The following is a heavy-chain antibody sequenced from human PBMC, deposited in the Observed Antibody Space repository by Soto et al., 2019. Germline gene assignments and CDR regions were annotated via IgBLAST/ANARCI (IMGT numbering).Heavy chain of an antibody. J-gene: IGHJ3*02. Sequence: GGSLRLSCVASGFSFSTYGMHWVRQAPGKGLEWVATMWYDGSYKFYADSVKGRFTISRDNSKNTLFLQMDSLRVEDTAVYYCARHYYGSGSYYNGPDAFDIWGQGTMVTVSS. CDR2: MWYDGSYK. CDR1: GFSFSTYG. CDR3: ARHYYGSGSYYNGPDAFDI. D-gene: IGHD3-10*01. V-gene: IGHV3-33*01.